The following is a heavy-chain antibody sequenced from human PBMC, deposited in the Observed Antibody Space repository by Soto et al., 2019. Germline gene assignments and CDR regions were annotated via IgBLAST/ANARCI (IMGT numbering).Heavy chain of an antibody. D-gene: IGHD3-3*01. J-gene: IGHJ5*02. V-gene: IGHV1-69*13. CDR3: ARGPYYDFWRGHSFSAS. Sequence: SVKVSCKASGGTFNIYAISWVRQAPGQGLEWMGGIIPVFGTPSYAQKFRGRVTITADESTSTAYMELSGLKSEDTAVYYCARGPYYDFWRGHSFSASWGQQRLLT. CDR2: IIPVFGTP. CDR1: GGTFNIYA.